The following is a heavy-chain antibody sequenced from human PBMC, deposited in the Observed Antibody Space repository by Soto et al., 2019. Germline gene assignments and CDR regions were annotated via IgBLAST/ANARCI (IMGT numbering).Heavy chain of an antibody. V-gene: IGHV1-3*01. CDR1: GYTFTSYA. CDR2: INAGNGNT. D-gene: IGHD6-19*01. J-gene: IGHJ5*02. CDR3: ARDRISRSSGWYAGVSGWFDP. Sequence: GASVKVSCKASGYTFTSYAMHWVRQAPGQRLEWMGWINAGNGNTKYSQKFQGRVTITRDTSASTAYMELSSLRSEDTAVYYCARDRISRSSGWYAGVSGWFDPRGQGTLVTVSS.